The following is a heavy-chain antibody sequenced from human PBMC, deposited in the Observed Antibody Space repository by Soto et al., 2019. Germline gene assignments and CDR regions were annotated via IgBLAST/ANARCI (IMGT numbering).Heavy chain of an antibody. CDR1: GGSVSSSSYY. CDR2: IYYSGST. V-gene: IGHV4-39*01. D-gene: IGHD6-19*01. J-gene: IGHJ4*02. CDR3: ARSAAEQWLVQDY. Sequence: SETLSLTCTVSGGSVSSSSYYWGWIRQPPGKGLEWIGSIYYSGSTYYNPSLKNRVTISVDTSKNQFSLKLSSVTAADTAVYYCARSAAEQWLVQDYWGQGTLVTVSS.